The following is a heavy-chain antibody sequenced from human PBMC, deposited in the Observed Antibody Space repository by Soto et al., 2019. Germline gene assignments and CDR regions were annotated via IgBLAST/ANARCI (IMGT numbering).Heavy chain of an antibody. V-gene: IGHV4-31*03. D-gene: IGHD3-22*01. CDR3: ARGVRDYYDSSGLYDY. CDR2: IYYSGST. CDR1: GGSISSGGYY. Sequence: KPSETLSLTCTVSGGSISSGGYYWSWIRQHPGKGLEWIGYIYYSGSTYYNPSLKSRVTISVDTSKNQFSLKLSSVTAADTAVYYCARGVRDYYDSSGLYDYWGQGTLVTVSS. J-gene: IGHJ4*02.